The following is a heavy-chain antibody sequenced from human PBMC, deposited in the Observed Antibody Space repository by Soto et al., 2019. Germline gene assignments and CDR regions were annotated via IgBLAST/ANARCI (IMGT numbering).Heavy chain of an antibody. Sequence: ASVKVSCKASRYTFTSYYMHWVRQAPGQGLEWMGWINPNSGGTNYAQKFQGWVTMTRDTSISKAYMELSRLRSDDTAVYYCASVGPADRAFDIWGQGKMVTVSS. J-gene: IGHJ3*02. CDR3: ASVGPADRAFDI. V-gene: IGHV1-2*04. CDR2: INPNSGGT. D-gene: IGHD3-10*01. CDR1: RYTFTSYY.